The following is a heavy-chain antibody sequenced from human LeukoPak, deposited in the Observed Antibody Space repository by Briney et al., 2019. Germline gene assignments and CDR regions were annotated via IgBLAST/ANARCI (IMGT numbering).Heavy chain of an antibody. CDR3: AKALAQIPRLATGLGY. Sequence: GGSLRLSCAASGFSFSSYAMHWVRQAPGKGLEWVAVIWYDGRNKYYADSVKGRFTISRDNSKNMLYLQMNSLRAEDTAVYYCAKALAQIPRLATGLGYWGQGTLVTVSS. CDR2: IWYDGRNK. CDR1: GFSFSSYA. D-gene: IGHD2-21*02. V-gene: IGHV3-33*06. J-gene: IGHJ4*02.